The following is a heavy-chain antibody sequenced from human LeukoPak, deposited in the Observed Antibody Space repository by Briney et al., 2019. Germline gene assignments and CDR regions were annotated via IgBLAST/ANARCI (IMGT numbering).Heavy chain of an antibody. CDR2: IIPIFGTA. CDR1: GGTFSSYA. V-gene: IGHV1-69*05. J-gene: IGHJ4*02. CDR3: ARTLVDDYGDSNFDY. D-gene: IGHD4-17*01. Sequence: HRASVKVSCKASGGTFSSYAISWVRQAPGQGLEWMGGIIPIFGTANYAQKFQGRVTITTDESTSTAYMELSSLRSEDTAVYYCARTLVDDYGDSNFDYWGQGTLVTVSS.